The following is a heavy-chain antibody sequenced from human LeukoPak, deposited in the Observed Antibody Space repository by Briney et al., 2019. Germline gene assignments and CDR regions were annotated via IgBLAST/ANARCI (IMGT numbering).Heavy chain of an antibody. CDR1: GGSISSYY. CDR3: ARPRRYLDFDY. D-gene: IGHD1-1*01. J-gene: IGHJ4*02. Sequence: PSETRSLTCTVSGGSISSYYWSWIRQPPGKGLGWIGYIYYSGSTNYNPSLKSRVTISVDTSKNQFSLKLSSVTAADTAVYYCARPRRYLDFDYWGQGTLVTVSS. V-gene: IGHV4-59*08. CDR2: IYYSGST.